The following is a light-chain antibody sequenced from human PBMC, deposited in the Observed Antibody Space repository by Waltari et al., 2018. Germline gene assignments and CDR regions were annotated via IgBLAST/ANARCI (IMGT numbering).Light chain of an antibody. CDR3: QQRSNWPRYT. CDR2: DAS. V-gene: IGKV3-11*01. J-gene: IGKJ2*01. Sequence: EIVLTQSPATLSLSPGARATLSCRASQSVSSYLAWYQQKPGQAPRLLIYDASNRATGIPARFSGSGSGTDFTLTISSLEPEDFAVYYCQQRSNWPRYTFGQGTKLEI. CDR1: QSVSSY.